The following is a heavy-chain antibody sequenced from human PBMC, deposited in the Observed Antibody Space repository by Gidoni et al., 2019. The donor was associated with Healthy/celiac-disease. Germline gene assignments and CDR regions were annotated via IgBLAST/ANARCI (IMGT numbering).Heavy chain of an antibody. D-gene: IGHD6-13*01. J-gene: IGHJ3*02. V-gene: IGHV4-39*01. Sequence: QLQLQESGPGLVKPSETLSLTCTVSGGSISSSSYYWGWIRQPPGKGLEWIGSIYYSGSTYYNPSLKSRVTISVDTSKNQFSLKLSSVTAADTAVYYCARHGSAAATTGNDAFDIWGQGTMVTVSS. CDR2: IYYSGST. CDR1: GGSISSSSYY. CDR3: ARHGSAAATTGNDAFDI.